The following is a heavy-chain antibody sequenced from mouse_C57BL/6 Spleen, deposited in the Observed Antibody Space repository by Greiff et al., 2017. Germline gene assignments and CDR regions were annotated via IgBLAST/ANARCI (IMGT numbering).Heavy chain of an antibody. CDR3: ARGNDGGFAY. CDR1: GFTFSSYA. Sequence: EVKVVESGGGLVKPGGSLKLSCAASGFTFSSYAMSWVRQTPEKRLEWVATISDGGSYTYYPDNVKGRFTISRDNAKNNLYLQMSHLKSEDTAMYYCARGNDGGFAYWGQGTLVTVSA. D-gene: IGHD2-2*01. CDR2: ISDGGSYT. V-gene: IGHV5-4*03. J-gene: IGHJ3*01.